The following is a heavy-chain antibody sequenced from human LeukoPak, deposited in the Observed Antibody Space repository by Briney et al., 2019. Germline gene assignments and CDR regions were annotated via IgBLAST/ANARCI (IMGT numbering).Heavy chain of an antibody. V-gene: IGHV4-59*01. CDR1: GGSISYY. J-gene: IGHJ4*02. CDR3: ARDLGSGGGLDY. CDR2: ISNTGST. Sequence: PSETLSLTCTVSGGSISYYWSWIRQPPGKGLEWIGYISNTGSTNYNPSLKSRVTISVDTSKNQLSLKLTSVTAADTAVYYCARDLGSGGGLDYWGQGTLVTVPS.